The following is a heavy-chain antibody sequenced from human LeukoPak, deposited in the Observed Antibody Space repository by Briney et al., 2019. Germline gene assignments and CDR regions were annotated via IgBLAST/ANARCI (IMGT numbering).Heavy chain of an antibody. CDR2: IKEDGSEE. V-gene: IGHV3-7*01. CDR3: SRDLSPQCSSGLCPSVDY. D-gene: IGHD3-22*01. Sequence: PGGSLRLSCGASGFTFSRFWMTWVRQAPGQGLEWVANIKEDGSEEYYVDSVKGRFTISRDNAKNSLYPQMDSLRAEDTAIYYCSRDLSPQCSSGLCPSVDYWGQGTLVTVSS. J-gene: IGHJ4*02. CDR1: GFTFSRFW.